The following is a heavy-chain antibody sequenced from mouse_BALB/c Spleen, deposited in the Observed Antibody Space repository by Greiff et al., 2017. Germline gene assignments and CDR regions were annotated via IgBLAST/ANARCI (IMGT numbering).Heavy chain of an antibody. V-gene: IGHV1-82*01. D-gene: IGHD1-2*01. CDR1: DYAFSSSW. J-gene: IGHJ2*01. CDR2: IYPGDGDT. Sequence: QVQLQQSGPELVKPGASVKISCKASDYAFSSSWMNWVKQRPGQGLEWIGRIYPGDGDTNYNGKFKGKATLTADKSSSTAYMQLSSLTSVDSAVYFCARGATATAFDYWGQGTTLTVSS. CDR3: ARGATATAFDY.